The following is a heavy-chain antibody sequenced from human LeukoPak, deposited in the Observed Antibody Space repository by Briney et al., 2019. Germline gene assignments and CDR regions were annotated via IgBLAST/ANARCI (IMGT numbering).Heavy chain of an antibody. D-gene: IGHD2-2*02. V-gene: IGHV1-46*01. CDR1: GYTFTSYY. Sequence: VASVTVSCKASGYTFTSYYMHWVRQAPGQGLEWMGIINPSGGSTSYAQKFQGRVTMTRDTSTSTVHMELSSLRSEDTAVYYCARDPPRGPQGYCSSTSCYKPFIGDYYYYGMDVWGQGTTVTVSS. CDR2: INPSGGST. J-gene: IGHJ6*02. CDR3: ARDPPRGPQGYCSSTSCYKPFIGDYYYYGMDV.